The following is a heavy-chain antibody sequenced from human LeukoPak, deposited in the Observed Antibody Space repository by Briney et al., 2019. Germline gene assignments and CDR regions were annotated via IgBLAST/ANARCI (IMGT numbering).Heavy chain of an antibody. D-gene: IGHD5-24*01. CDR3: ARDWSGDGYNSGFDY. V-gene: IGHV3-48*03. J-gene: IGHJ4*02. CDR2: ISSSGSTI. CDR1: GFTFSSYA. Sequence: PGGSLRLSCAASGFTFSSYAMNWVRQAPGKGLEWVSYISSSGSTIYYADSVKGRFTISRDNAKNSLYLQMNSLRAEDTAVYYCARDWSGDGYNSGFDYWGQGTLVTVSS.